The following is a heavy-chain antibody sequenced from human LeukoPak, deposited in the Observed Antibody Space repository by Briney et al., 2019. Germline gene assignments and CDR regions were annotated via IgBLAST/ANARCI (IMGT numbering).Heavy chain of an antibody. Sequence: SETLSLTCTVSGDSISGFYWSWIRQPPGKGLEWIGYIYYSGSTNYNPSLKSRVTIAVDTSKNQFSLRLSSVTAADTALYYCARGVVAAPQTFDYWGQGTLVTVSS. CDR2: IYYSGST. J-gene: IGHJ4*02. CDR3: ARGVVAAPQTFDY. D-gene: IGHD2-15*01. V-gene: IGHV4-59*01. CDR1: GDSISGFY.